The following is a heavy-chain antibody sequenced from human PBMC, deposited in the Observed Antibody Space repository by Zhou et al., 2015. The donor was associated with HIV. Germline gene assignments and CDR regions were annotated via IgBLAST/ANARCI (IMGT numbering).Heavy chain of an antibody. Sequence: QVQLVQSGAEVKKPGSSVKVSCKASGGTFSSYAISWVRQAPGQGLEWMGGIIPIFGTANYAQKFQGRVTITADESTSTAYMELSSLRSEDTAVYYCARDAEVEYCSSTSCSSLDYWGQGTLVTVSS. V-gene: IGHV1-69*12. D-gene: IGHD2-2*01. CDR3: ARDAEVEYCSSTSCSSLDY. J-gene: IGHJ4*02. CDR2: IIPIFGTA. CDR1: GGTFSSYA.